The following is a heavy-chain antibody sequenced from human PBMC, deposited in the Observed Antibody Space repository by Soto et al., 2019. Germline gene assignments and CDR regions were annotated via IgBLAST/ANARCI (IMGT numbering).Heavy chain of an antibody. CDR3: AAFGLRFFDY. J-gene: IGHJ4*02. V-gene: IGHV4-59*01. Sequence: SETLSLTCTVSGGSISSYYWSWIRQPPGKGLEWIGYIYYSGSTNYNPSLKRRVTISVDTSKNQFSLKLSSVTAADTAVYYCAAFGLRFFDYWGQGTLVTVSS. D-gene: IGHD3-3*01. CDR1: GGSISSYY. CDR2: IYYSGST.